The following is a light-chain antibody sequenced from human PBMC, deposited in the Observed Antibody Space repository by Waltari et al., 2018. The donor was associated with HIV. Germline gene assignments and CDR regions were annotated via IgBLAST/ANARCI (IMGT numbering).Light chain of an antibody. J-gene: IGKJ1*01. CDR3: QQSNSRPWT. CDR1: QTVSRF. Sequence: DIEMTQSPSSLSASVGDRVTITCRASQTVSRFLNWYQPKPGKAPKLLIYEASTLQSGVPSRFSGSGSGTDFTLSISSLQPEDFATYYCQQSNSRPWTFGPGTKVDIK. V-gene: IGKV1-39*01. CDR2: EAS.